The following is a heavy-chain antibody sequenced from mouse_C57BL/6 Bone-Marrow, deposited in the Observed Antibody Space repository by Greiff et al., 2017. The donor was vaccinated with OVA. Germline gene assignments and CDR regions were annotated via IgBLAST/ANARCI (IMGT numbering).Heavy chain of an antibody. Sequence: VQLQQSGPGLVQPSQSLSITCTVSGFSLTSYGVHWVRQSPGKGLEWLGVIWSGGSTDYNAAFISRLSISKDNSKSQVFFKMNSLQADDTAIYYCARREGHYAMDYWGQGTSVTVSS. V-gene: IGHV2-2*01. CDR3: ARREGHYAMDY. CDR2: IWSGGST. CDR1: GFSLTSYG. J-gene: IGHJ4*01.